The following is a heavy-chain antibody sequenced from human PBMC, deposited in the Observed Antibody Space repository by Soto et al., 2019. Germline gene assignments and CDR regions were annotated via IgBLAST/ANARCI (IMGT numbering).Heavy chain of an antibody. CDR2: IWYDGSNK. J-gene: IGHJ1*01. CDR1: GFTFSSYG. V-gene: IGHV3-33*01. D-gene: IGHD3-22*01. CDR3: ARDGDSSGYYYFQH. Sequence: VQLVESGGGVVQPGRSLRLSCAASGFTFSSYGMHWVRQAPGKGLEWVAVIWYDGSNKYYADSVKGRFTISRDNSKNTLYLQMNSLRAEDTAVYYCARDGDSSGYYYFQHWGQGTLVTVSS.